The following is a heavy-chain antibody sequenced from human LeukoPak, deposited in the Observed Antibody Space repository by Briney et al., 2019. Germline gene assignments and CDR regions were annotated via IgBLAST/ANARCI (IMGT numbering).Heavy chain of an antibody. V-gene: IGHV4-38-2*02. CDR2: IYRSGST. Sequence: NPSGTLSLTCAVSGYSISSGYYWGWIRQPPGKGLEWIGSIYRSGSTYYNPSLKRLVTISVDTSKNQFYLQLSSVTAADTAVYYCAREGAIFGVVIMIPWFDPWGQGTLVTVSS. J-gene: IGHJ5*02. CDR3: AREGAIFGVVIMIPWFDP. D-gene: IGHD3-3*01. CDR1: GYSISSGYY.